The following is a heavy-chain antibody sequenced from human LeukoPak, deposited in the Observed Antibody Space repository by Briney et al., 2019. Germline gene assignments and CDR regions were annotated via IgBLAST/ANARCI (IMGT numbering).Heavy chain of an antibody. Sequence: GGSLRLSCVVSGLTFSRETMGWVRQAPGKGLEWVSVISGSSATKKYGDSVKGRFTISRDNSENTLYLHMSGLRADDTAVYYCAKVGYSGSYSAFGAFDYWGRGTLVTVSS. CDR3: AKVGYSGSYSAFGAFDY. CDR1: GLTFSRET. D-gene: IGHD1-26*01. CDR2: ISGSSATK. V-gene: IGHV3-23*01. J-gene: IGHJ4*02.